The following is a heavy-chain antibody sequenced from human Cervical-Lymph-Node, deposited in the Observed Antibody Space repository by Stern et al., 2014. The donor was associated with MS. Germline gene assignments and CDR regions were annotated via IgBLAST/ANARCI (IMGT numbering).Heavy chain of an antibody. D-gene: IGHD3-16*01. CDR3: ARERLGGDDY. CDR2: ISSSSSYI. J-gene: IGHJ4*02. CDR1: GFTFSSYS. V-gene: IGHV3-21*01. Sequence: EVQLVESGGGLVKPGGSLRLSCAASGFTFSSYSMNWVRQAPGKGLEGVSSISSSSSYIYYADSVKGRFTISRDNAKNSLYLQMNSLRAEDTAVYYCARERLGGDDYWGQGTLVTVSS.